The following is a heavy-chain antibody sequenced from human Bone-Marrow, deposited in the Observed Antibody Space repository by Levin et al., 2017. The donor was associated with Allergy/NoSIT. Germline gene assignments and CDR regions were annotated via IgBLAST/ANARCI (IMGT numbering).Heavy chain of an antibody. Sequence: GESLKISCAASGFTFSKYWMHWVRQTPGKGLVWVSSINNGGKTTSYADSVRGRFTVSRDNDKNTLYLQMNSLRSEDTAVYYCARVYSDWKYYFDYWGQGALVTVSS. CDR3: ARVYSDWKYYFDY. D-gene: IGHD1-26*01. CDR1: GFTFSKYW. CDR2: INNGGKTT. V-gene: IGHV3-74*01. J-gene: IGHJ4*02.